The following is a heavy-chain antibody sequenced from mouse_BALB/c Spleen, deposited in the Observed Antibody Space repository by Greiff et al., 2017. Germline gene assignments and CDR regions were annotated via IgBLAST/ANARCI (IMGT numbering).Heavy chain of an antibody. CDR2: IYPGDGDT. J-gene: IGHJ4*01. D-gene: IGHD1-3*01. CDR1: GYTFTSYW. Sequence: QVQLQQSGAELARPGASVKLSCKASGYTFTSYWMQWVKQRPGQGLEWIGAIYPGDGDTRYTQKFKGKATLTADKSSSTAYMQLSSLASEDSAVYYCARKWGGYYAMDYWGQGTSVTVSS. V-gene: IGHV1-87*01. CDR3: ARKWGGYYAMDY.